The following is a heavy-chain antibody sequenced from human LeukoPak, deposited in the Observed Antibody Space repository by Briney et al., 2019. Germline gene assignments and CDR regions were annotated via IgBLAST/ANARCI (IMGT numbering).Heavy chain of an antibody. J-gene: IGHJ4*02. V-gene: IGHV3-30*04. Sequence: GGSLRLSCVVSGFTFNNYGMHWVRQAPGKGLDWVASIAYDGSNENYAESVKGRFTISRDNSKNTLYMQMNSLRAEDTAVYYCARPSGSVTFFGVVDYYDYWGQGSLVTVSS. CDR1: GFTFNNYG. CDR3: ARPSGSVTFFGVVDYYDY. CDR2: IAYDGSNE. D-gene: IGHD3-3*01.